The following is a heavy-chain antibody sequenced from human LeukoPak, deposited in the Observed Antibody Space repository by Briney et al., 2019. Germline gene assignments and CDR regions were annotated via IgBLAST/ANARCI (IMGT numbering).Heavy chain of an antibody. V-gene: IGHV4-34*01. Sequence: GSLRLSCAASGFTFSSYAMNWIRQPPGKGLEWIGEINHSGSTNYNPSLKSRVTISVDTSKNQFSLKLTSVTAADTAVYYCASTRLIAAAERSMDWFDPWAREPWSPSPQ. CDR2: INHSGST. D-gene: IGHD6-13*01. CDR1: GFTFSSYA. J-gene: IGHJ5*02. CDR3: ASTRLIAAAERSMDWFDP.